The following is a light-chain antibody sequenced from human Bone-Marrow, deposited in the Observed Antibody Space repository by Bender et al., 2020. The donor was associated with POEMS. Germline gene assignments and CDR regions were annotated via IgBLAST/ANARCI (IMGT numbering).Light chain of an antibody. CDR3: CSYASATTLI. J-gene: IGLJ2*01. Sequence: QSALTQPASVSGSPGQSITISCTGTSSDVGSYNLVSWYQQHPGKAPKALIYDVNKRHSGVSDRFSASKSGRTASLTISGLQAEDEADYYCCSYASATTLIFGGGTKLTAL. CDR2: DVN. CDR1: SSDVGSYNL. V-gene: IGLV2-23*02.